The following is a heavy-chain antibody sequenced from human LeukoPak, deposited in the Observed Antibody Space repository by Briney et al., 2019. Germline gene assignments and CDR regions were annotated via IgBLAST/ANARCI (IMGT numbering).Heavy chain of an antibody. Sequence: SETLSLTCTVSGGSISSYYWSWIRQPPGKGLGWIGYIYYSGSTNYNPSLKSRVTISVDTSKNQFSLKLSSVTAADTAVYYCARAGYSYGPFHYWGQGTLVTVSS. V-gene: IGHV4-59*01. CDR1: GGSISSYY. CDR2: IYYSGST. J-gene: IGHJ4*02. CDR3: ARAGYSYGPFHY. D-gene: IGHD5-18*01.